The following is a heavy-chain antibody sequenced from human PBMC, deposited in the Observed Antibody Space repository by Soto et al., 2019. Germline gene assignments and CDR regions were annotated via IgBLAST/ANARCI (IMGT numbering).Heavy chain of an antibody. CDR3: ARGQLVWYGDLTPYHRDMDV. Sequence: XETLSLTCAFYGGSFDDFYWSWVRQSPGKGLEWVGEISHDGGTNYSPSLASRVSISVDTSKNQFSLHLRSVTAADTGLYYCARGQLVWYGDLTPYHRDMDVWGQGTTVTVSS. D-gene: IGHD3-10*01. CDR1: GGSFDDFY. V-gene: IGHV4-34*01. J-gene: IGHJ6*02. CDR2: ISHDGGT.